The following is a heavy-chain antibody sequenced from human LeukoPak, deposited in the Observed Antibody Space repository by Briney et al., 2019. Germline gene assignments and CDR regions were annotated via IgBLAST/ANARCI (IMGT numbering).Heavy chain of an antibody. J-gene: IGHJ4*02. D-gene: IGHD1-26*01. Sequence: GGSLRLSCAASGFTFTNAWMSWVRQAPGKGLEWVGRIKSKTDGGTTDYTAPVKGRFTISRDESKNTLYLQMNSLKIEDTAVYYCITGQSGSYYTFDYWGQGTLVTVSS. CDR2: IKSKTDGGTT. V-gene: IGHV3-15*01. CDR1: GFTFTNAW. CDR3: ITGQSGSYYTFDY.